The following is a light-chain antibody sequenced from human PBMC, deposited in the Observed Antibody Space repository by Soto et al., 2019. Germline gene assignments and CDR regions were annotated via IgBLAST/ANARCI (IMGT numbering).Light chain of an antibody. CDR2: DVS. J-gene: IGLJ1*01. V-gene: IGLV2-14*01. CDR1: SSDVGDYNY. Sequence: QSALTQPASVSGSPGQSITISCNGTSSDVGDYNYVSWYQQHPGKAPKLMIYDVSNRPSGVSNRFSGSKSGNTASLTISGLQAEDEADYYCSSYTSSSTLVVFGTGTKLNVL. CDR3: SSYTSSSTLVV.